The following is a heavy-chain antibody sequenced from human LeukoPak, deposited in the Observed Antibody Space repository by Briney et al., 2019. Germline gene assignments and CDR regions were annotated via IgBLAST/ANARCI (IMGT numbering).Heavy chain of an antibody. CDR3: ARGLSEGPYYDILTGPRYLDY. V-gene: IGHV3-7*03. CDR1: GFTFSSYW. CDR2: IKQEGSEK. D-gene: IGHD3-9*01. Sequence: GGSLRLSCAASGFTFSSYWMSWVRQVPGKGLECVSNIKQEGSEKYYVDSVKGRFTISRDNAKNSLYLQMNSLRAEDTAVYYCARGLSEGPYYDILTGPRYLDYWGRGTLVTVSS. J-gene: IGHJ4*02.